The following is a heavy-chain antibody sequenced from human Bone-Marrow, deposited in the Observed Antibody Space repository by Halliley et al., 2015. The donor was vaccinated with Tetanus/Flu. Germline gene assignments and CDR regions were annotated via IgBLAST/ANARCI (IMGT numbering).Heavy chain of an antibody. CDR1: GGSLGSDTSY. V-gene: IGHV4-61*01. CDR2: IYYSGNT. CDR3: ARDTTSGFYYYGLDV. J-gene: IGHJ6*02. D-gene: IGHD2-2*01. Sequence: LRLSCTVSGGSLGSDTSYWSWIRQPPGKGLEWIGFIYYSGNTNYNPSLKSRVTISVDTSKNQFSLKLNSVTAADTAVYYCARDTTSGFYYYGLDVWGQGTTVTVSS.